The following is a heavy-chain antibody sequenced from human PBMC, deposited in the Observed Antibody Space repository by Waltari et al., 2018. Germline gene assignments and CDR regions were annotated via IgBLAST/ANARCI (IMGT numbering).Heavy chain of an antibody. CDR1: GFTFSSYA. D-gene: IGHD2-21*01. CDR2: IYSGGST. CDR3: AKVGETATAFDY. Sequence: EVQLLESGGGLVQPGGSLRLSCAASGFTFSSYAMSWVRQAPGKGLEWVSVIYSGGSTYYAEPVKGRFTISRDNSKNTLYLQMNSLRAEDTAVYYCAKVGETATAFDYWGQGTLVTVSS. J-gene: IGHJ4*02. V-gene: IGHV3-23*03.